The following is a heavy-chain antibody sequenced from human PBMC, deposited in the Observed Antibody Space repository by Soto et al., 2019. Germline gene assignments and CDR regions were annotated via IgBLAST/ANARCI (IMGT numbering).Heavy chain of an antibody. CDR2: IIPNNGIA. J-gene: IGHJ5*02. CDR1: GYTFTSYG. CDR3: ARDHYNYLWFGDLLQTGNCFDP. D-gene: IGHD3-10*01. Sequence: SVKVSCKASGYTFTSYGISWVRQAPGQGLEWMGRIIPNNGIANYAQKFQGRVTITADKSTSTAYMELSSLRSEDTAVYYCARDHYNYLWFGDLLQTGNCFDPWGQGTLVTVSS. V-gene: IGHV1-69*04.